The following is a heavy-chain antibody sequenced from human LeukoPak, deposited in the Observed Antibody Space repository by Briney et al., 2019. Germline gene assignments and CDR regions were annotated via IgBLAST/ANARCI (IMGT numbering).Heavy chain of an antibody. D-gene: IGHD1-14*01. CDR1: GGSFSGYY. CDR3: ARHDNLEGRILRPSFYDY. V-gene: IGHV4-34*01. CDR2: INHSGST. J-gene: IGHJ4*02. Sequence: PSETLSLTCAVYGGSFSGYYWSWIRQPPGKGLEWIGEINHSGSTNYNPSLKSRVTISVDTSKNQFSLKLSSVTAADTAVYYCARHDNLEGRILRPSFYDYWGQGTLVTVSS.